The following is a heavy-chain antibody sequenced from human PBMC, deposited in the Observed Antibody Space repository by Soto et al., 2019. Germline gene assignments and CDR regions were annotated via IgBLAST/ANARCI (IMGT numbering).Heavy chain of an antibody. CDR2: IVVGSGNT. Sequence: SVKVACKASGFTFTSSAMQWVRQARGERLEWIGWIVVGSGNTNYAQKFQERVTITRDMSTSTAYMELSSLRSEDTAVYYCAAEIDSSGYLDYWGQGTLVTVSS. V-gene: IGHV1-58*02. J-gene: IGHJ4*02. CDR1: GFTFTSSA. CDR3: AAEIDSSGYLDY. D-gene: IGHD6-19*01.